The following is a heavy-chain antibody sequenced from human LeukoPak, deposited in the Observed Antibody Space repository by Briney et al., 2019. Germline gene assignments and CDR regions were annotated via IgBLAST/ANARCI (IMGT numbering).Heavy chain of an antibody. CDR3: ARDPVTPEAHGMDV. CDR2: ISANGAGT. CDR1: GFTFTSHA. V-gene: IGHV3-23*01. J-gene: IGHJ6*02. Sequence: GGSLRLSCAASGFTFTSHAMSWVRQAPGKGLEWVSSISANGAGTYFADSVKGRFTISRDNSKNTLYLQMNSLRAEDTAVYYCARDPVTPEAHGMDVWGQGTTVIVSS. D-gene: IGHD4-17*01.